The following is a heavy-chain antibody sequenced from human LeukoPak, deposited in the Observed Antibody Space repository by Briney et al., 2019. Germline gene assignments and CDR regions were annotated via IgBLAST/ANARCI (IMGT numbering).Heavy chain of an antibody. D-gene: IGHD6-13*01. V-gene: IGHV4-59*02. J-gene: IGHJ4*02. Sequence: PSETLSLTCTVSGGSVSSYYWSWIRQPPGKGLEWIGYIYYSGSTNYNSSLKSRVTITVDTSKNQFSLKLSSVTAADTAVYYCARGGSLRPPIYFDYWGQGTLVTVSS. CDR1: GGSVSSYY. CDR2: IYYSGST. CDR3: ARGGSLRPPIYFDY.